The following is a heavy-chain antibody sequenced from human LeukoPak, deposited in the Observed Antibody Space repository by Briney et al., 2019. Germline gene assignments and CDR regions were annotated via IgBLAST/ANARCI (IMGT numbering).Heavy chain of an antibody. V-gene: IGHV4-38-2*02. CDR1: GYSISSGYY. D-gene: IGHD6-13*01. Sequence: SETLSLTCTVSGYSISSGYYWGWIRPPPGKGLEWIGSIYHSGRTFYNPSLKSRVTISVDTSKNQFSLKLTSVTAADTAVYYCARDVVAAPGTWDYWGQGTLVTVSS. CDR2: IYHSGRT. CDR3: ARDVVAAPGTWDY. J-gene: IGHJ4*02.